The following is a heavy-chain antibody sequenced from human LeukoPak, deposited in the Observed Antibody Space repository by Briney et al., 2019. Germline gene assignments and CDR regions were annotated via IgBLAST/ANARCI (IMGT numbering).Heavy chain of an antibody. CDR1: GFTFSSYW. Sequence: GGSLRLSCAASGFTFSSYWMSWVRQAPGKGLEWVANIKQDGSEKYYVDSVKGRFTISRDNSKNTLYLQMNSLRAEDTAVYYCAKHPGYSSGWYVETPYFDYWGQGTLVTVSS. D-gene: IGHD6-19*01. CDR2: IKQDGSEK. J-gene: IGHJ4*02. CDR3: AKHPGYSSGWYVETPYFDY. V-gene: IGHV3-7*03.